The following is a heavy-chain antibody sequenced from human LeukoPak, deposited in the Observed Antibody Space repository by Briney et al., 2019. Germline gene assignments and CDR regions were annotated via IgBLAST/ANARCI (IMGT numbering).Heavy chain of an antibody. V-gene: IGHV4-34*01. CDR2: IYYSEST. CDR1: GGSFSGYY. J-gene: IGHJ4*02. D-gene: IGHD4-17*01. CDR3: ARIPTVTFFDY. Sequence: SETLSLTCAVYGGSFSGYYWGWIRQPPGKGLEWIGSIYYSESTYQNPSLKSRVTISVDTSKNQFSLKLSSVTAADTAVYYCARIPTVTFFDYWGQGTLVTVSS.